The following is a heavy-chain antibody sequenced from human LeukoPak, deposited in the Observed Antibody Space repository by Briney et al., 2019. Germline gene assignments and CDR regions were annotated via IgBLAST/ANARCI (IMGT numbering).Heavy chain of an antibody. Sequence: PGGSLILSCAASGFTVSSNYMSWVRQAPGKGLEWVAVISYDGSDKFYADSVKGRFTISKDNPKNTLYLQVNSLRAEDTAVYYCARDACSSANCYPLFWGQGTLVTVSS. D-gene: IGHD2-2*01. V-gene: IGHV3-30-3*01. CDR3: ARDACSSANCYPLF. CDR2: ISYDGSDK. CDR1: GFTVSSNY. J-gene: IGHJ4*02.